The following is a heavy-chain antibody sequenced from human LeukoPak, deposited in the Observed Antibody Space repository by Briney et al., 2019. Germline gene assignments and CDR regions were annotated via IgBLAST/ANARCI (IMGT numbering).Heavy chain of an antibody. J-gene: IGHJ4*02. CDR3: AKQLGYCSDGSCYFPY. CDR2: ISNNGGYT. V-gene: IGHV3-23*01. Sequence: GGSLLLSCAASGFTFSHFWMSWVRHAPGKGLEGVSAISNNGGYTYYADSVQGRFTIYRDNSKSTLCLQMNSLRAEDTAVYYCAKQLGYCSDGSCYFPYWGQGTLVTVSS. CDR1: GFTFSHFW. D-gene: IGHD2-15*01.